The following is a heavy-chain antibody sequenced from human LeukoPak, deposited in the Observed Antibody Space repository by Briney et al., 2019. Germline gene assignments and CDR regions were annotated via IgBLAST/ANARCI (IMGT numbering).Heavy chain of an antibody. CDR2: ISYDGSNK. V-gene: IGHV3-30*18. J-gene: IGHJ4*02. D-gene: IGHD2-15*01. CDR3: AKIALGYCSGGSCSDY. CDR1: GLTITSYT. Sequence: PGGSLRLSCAAAGLTITSYTMNWVRQAPCKGLEWVAVISYDGSNKYYADSVKGRFTISRDNSKNTLYLQMNSLRAEDTAVYYCAKIALGYCSGGSCSDYWGQGTLVTVSS.